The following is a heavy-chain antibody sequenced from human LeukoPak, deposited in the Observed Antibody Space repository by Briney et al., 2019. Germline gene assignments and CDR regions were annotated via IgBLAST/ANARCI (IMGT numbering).Heavy chain of an antibody. CDR3: AKPMMGSGWSDFDY. D-gene: IGHD6-19*01. J-gene: IGHJ4*02. V-gene: IGHV3-23*01. CDR1: GFTFSSYA. CDR2: VSRSGVGT. Sequence: PGGSLRLSCAASGFTFSSYAMSWARQAPGKGLEWVSAVSRSGVGTYYADFVKGRFTISRDNSKNTLYLQMNSLRAEDTAVYYCAKPMMGSGWSDFDYWGQGTLVTVSS.